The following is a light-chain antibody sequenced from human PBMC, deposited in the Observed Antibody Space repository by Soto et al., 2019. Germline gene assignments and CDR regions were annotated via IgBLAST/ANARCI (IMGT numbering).Light chain of an antibody. V-gene: IGKV3D-15*01. CDR2: DAS. CDR3: QQSYSTLIT. CDR1: QSVSSN. J-gene: IGKJ5*01. Sequence: EIVMTQSPATLSVSPGERATLSCRASQSVSSNLAWYQQKPGQAPRLLIYDASNRATGIPARFSGGGSGTDFTLTISSLQPEDFATYYCQQSYSTLITFGQGTRLEIK.